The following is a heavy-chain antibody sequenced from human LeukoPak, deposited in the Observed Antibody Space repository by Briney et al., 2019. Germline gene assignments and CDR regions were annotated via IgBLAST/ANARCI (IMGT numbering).Heavy chain of an antibody. J-gene: IGHJ1*01. V-gene: IGHV4-34*01. CDR3: ARGGYYDSSGYSAAEYFQH. D-gene: IGHD3-22*01. Sequence: PSETLSLTCAVYGGSFSGFYWSWVRQSPGKGPEWIAEINYSGNINYNPSLKSRVTILIDTSKNQFSLKLNSLTAADTAMYFCARGGYYDSSGYSAAEYFQHWGQGTLVTVSS. CDR1: GGSFSGFY. CDR2: INYSGNI.